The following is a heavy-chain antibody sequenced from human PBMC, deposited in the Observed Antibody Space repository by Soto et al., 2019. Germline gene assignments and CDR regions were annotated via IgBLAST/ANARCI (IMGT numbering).Heavy chain of an antibody. D-gene: IGHD6-19*01. J-gene: IGHJ3*02. Sequence: EVQLLESGGGLVQPGGSLRLSCAASGFTFSSYAMSWVRQAPGKGLEWVSAISGSGGTTYYADSVKGRFTFSRDNSKNGRYLQMNSLRAEDTAVYYCAKTANGWFSAFDIWGQGTMVTVSS. CDR1: GFTFSSYA. CDR2: ISGSGGTT. V-gene: IGHV3-23*01. CDR3: AKTANGWFSAFDI.